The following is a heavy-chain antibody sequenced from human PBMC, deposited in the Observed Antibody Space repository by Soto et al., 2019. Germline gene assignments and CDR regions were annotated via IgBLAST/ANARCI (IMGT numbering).Heavy chain of an antibody. J-gene: IGHJ4*02. D-gene: IGHD1-7*01. CDR2: ISYDGSVR. Sequence: GRSLRLSCAASGFTFSSHAMHWVRQAPGKGLEWVAAISYDGSVRYFADSVKGRSTISRDNSENTLYMQMNSLTAEDTAMYYCARDLNWNFRLSYWGQGTLVTVSS. V-gene: IGHV3-30*04. CDR3: ARDLNWNFRLSY. CDR1: GFTFSSHA.